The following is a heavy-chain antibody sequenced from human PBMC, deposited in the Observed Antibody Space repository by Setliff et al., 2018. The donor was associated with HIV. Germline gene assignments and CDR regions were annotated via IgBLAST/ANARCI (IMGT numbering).Heavy chain of an antibody. V-gene: IGHV3-48*03. CDR1: GFSFSSSE. CDR2: ISSSESAR. J-gene: IGHJ5*02. Sequence: PGGSLSLSCAASGFSFSSSEMNWVRQAPGKGLEWVSYISSSESARFYAESVKGRFTISRDNARNSLYLQMNSLRVEDTAVYYCARGGPLEWSYYPRPNWFDPWGQGTLVTVSS. CDR3: ARGGPLEWSYYPRPNWFDP. D-gene: IGHD3-3*01.